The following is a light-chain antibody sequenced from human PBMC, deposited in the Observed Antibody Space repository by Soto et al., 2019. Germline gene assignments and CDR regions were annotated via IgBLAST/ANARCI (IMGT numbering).Light chain of an antibody. CDR1: SSNIGSNT. CDR2: SNN. CDR3: AAWDDSLNGLYV. Sequence: QCVLNQPPSASGAPGEVVTISCSGSSSNIGSNTVNWYQQLPGTAPKLLIYSNNQRPSGVPDRFSGSKSGTSASLAISGLQSEDEADYYCAAWDDSLNGLYVFGTGTKVTVL. J-gene: IGLJ1*01. V-gene: IGLV1-44*01.